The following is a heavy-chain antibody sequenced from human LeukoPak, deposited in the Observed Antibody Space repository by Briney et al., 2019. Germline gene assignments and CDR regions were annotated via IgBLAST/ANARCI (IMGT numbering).Heavy chain of an antibody. J-gene: IGHJ3*01. CDR3: AKIYYYENVI. CDR2: IYYSGST. V-gene: IGHV4-59*04. CDR1: GGSISSYY. Sequence: SETLSLTCTVSGGSISSYYWSWIRQPPGKGLEWIGYIYYSGSTYYNPSLKSRVTLSVDTSKNQFSLKLTSVTAADTAVYYCAKIYYYENVIWGQGSMVTVSS. D-gene: IGHD3-22*01.